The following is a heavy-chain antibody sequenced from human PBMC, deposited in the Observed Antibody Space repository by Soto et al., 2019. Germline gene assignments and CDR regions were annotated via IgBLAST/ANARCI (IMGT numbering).Heavy chain of an antibody. J-gene: IGHJ4*02. CDR1: GFTFGSYW. V-gene: IGHV3-7*01. Sequence: GGSLRLSCAASGFTFGSYWMNWVRQAPGKGLEWVANIKQDGSEKNYVDSVKGRFTISRDNAKNSLYLQMNSLRAEDTAVYYCAKGPYYYDSSGPGYYWGQGTLVTVSS. CDR2: IKQDGSEK. D-gene: IGHD3-22*01. CDR3: AKGPYYYDSSGPGYY.